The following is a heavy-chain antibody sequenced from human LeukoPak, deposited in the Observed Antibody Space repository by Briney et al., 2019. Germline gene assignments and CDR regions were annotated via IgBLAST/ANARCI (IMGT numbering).Heavy chain of an antibody. CDR3: ARSPWSSWFSNYGMDV. J-gene: IGHJ6*02. CDR1: GFTFSSYA. D-gene: IGHD6-13*01. Sequence: PTGGSLRLSCAASGFTFSSYAMHWGRQAPGKGLEWVAVISYDGSNKYYADSVKGRFTISRDNSKNTRYLQMNSLRAEDTAVYYCARSPWSSWFSNYGMDVWGQGTTVTVSS. CDR2: ISYDGSNK. V-gene: IGHV3-30-3*01.